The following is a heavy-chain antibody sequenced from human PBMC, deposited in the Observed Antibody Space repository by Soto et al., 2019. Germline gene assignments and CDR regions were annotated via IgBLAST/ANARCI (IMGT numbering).Heavy chain of an antibody. CDR1: GYTFTSYG. J-gene: IGHJ4*02. CDR3: ARDLPHYDSSGYYCCYFDY. CDR2: SSPYNGNT. D-gene: IGHD3-22*01. V-gene: IGHV1-18*01. Sequence: QVQLVQSGAEVKKPGASVKVSCKASGYTFTSYGISWVRQAPGQGLEWMGWSSPYNGNTNYAQKLQGRVTMTTDTSTSTAYMELRSLRSDDTAVYYCARDLPHYDSSGYYCCYFDYWGQGTLVTVSS.